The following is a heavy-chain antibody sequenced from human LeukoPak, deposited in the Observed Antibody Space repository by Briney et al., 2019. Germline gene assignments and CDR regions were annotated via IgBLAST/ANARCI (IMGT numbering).Heavy chain of an antibody. CDR1: GGSISSSSYY. V-gene: IGHV4-39*07. CDR2: IYYSGST. Sequence: SETLSLTCTVSGGSISSSSYYWGWIRQPPGKGLEWIGSIYYSGSTYYNPSLKSRVTISVDTSKNQFSLKLSSVTAADTAVYYCARQLGYCTNGVCYITAAGLDAFDIWGQGTMVTVSS. D-gene: IGHD2-8*01. CDR3: ARQLGYCTNGVCYITAAGLDAFDI. J-gene: IGHJ3*02.